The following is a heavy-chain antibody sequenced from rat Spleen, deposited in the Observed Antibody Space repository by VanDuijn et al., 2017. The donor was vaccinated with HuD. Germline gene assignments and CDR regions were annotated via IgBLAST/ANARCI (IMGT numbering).Heavy chain of an antibody. CDR3: TRAGEYGGSYFDY. CDR1: GFTFSDFG. CDR2: IGTSGGNT. Sequence: EVQVVETGGGLVQPGRSMKLSCAASGFTFSDFGMAWVRQNPTKGLEWVAAIGTSGGNTYYRDSVKGRFTISRNNVKSTLYLQMNSLRSEDTATYYCTRAGEYGGSYFDYWGQGVMVTVSS. D-gene: IGHD1-11*01. J-gene: IGHJ2*01. V-gene: IGHV5-25*01.